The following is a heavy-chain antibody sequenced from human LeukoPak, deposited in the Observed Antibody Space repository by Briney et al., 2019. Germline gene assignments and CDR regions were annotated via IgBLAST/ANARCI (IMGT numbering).Heavy chain of an antibody. CDR2: MNPNSGNT. V-gene: IGHV1-8*03. CDR1: GYTFTSYD. J-gene: IGHJ4*02. CDR3: ARDYHKWGQAFDY. D-gene: IGHD3-22*01. Sequence: ASVKVSCKASGYTFTSYDINWVRQATGQGLEWMGWMNPNSGNTGYAQKFQGRVTITRNTSISTAYMELSSLRSEDTAVYYCARDYHKWGQAFDYWGQGTLVTVSS.